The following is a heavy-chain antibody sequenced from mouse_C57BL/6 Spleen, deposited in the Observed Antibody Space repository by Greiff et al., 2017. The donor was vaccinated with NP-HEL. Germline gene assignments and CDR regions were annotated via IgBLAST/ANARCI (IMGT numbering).Heavy chain of an antibody. CDR2: IHPNSGST. CDR3: HPNYYGSIFFDD. Sequence: QVQLQQPGAELVKPGASVKLSCKASGYTFTSYWMHWVKQRPGQGLEWIGMIHPNSGSTNYNEKFKSKATLTVDKSSSTAYMQLSSLTSEDSAVYYWHPNYYGSIFFDDWGQGTTLTVSS. CDR1: GYTFTSYW. V-gene: IGHV1-64*01. D-gene: IGHD1-1*01. J-gene: IGHJ2*01.